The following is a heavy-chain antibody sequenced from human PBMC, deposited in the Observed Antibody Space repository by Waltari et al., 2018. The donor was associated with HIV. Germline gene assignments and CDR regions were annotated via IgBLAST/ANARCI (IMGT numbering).Heavy chain of an antibody. CDR2: KKQDGSEK. V-gene: IGHV3-7*04. CDR1: GFTFSSYW. J-gene: IGHJ4*02. Sequence: EVQLVESGGGLVQPGGSLRLSCAASGFTFSSYWMSWVRQAPGKGLEWVANKKQDGSEKYYVDSGNGRFTISRDNAENSLYLQMNSLRAEDTAVYYCARGGFYGSGSKVNWGQGTLVTVSS. CDR3: ARGGFYGSGSKVN. D-gene: IGHD3-10*01.